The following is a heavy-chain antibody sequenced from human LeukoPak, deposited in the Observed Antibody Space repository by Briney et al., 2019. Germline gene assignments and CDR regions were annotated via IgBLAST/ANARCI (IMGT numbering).Heavy chain of an antibody. CDR3: ARVDRSLWHAGFDY. Sequence: VASVKVSCKAFGYTFTSNYMHWVRQAPGQGPEWMGVISPSGGSTTYAQKFQGRVTLTRDMSTNTVYMELSSLRSEDTAVYYCARVDRSLWHAGFDYWGQGTLVSVST. J-gene: IGHJ4*02. V-gene: IGHV1-46*01. CDR2: ISPSGGST. CDR1: GYTFTSNY. D-gene: IGHD3-10*01.